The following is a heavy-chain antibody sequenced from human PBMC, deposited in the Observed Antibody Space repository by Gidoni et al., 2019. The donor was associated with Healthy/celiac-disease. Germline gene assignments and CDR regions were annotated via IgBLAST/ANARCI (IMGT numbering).Heavy chain of an antibody. CDR3: ARDQVVVAALDY. CDR1: VYTFTSYY. CDR2: INPSGGST. J-gene: IGHJ4*02. Sequence: VKVSCKASVYTFTSYYMHWVRQAPGQGLEWMGIINPSGGSTSYAQKFQGRVTMTRDTSTSTVYMELSSLRSEATAVYYCARDQVVVAALDYWGQGTLVTVSS. D-gene: IGHD2-15*01. V-gene: IGHV1-46*01.